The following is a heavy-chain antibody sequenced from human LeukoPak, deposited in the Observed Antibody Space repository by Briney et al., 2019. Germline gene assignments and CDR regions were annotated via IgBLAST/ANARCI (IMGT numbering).Heavy chain of an antibody. CDR3: AKGDIVVVPAAIDS. V-gene: IGHV3-30*02. Sequence: PGGSLRLSCAASGFTFSSYGMHWVRQAPGKGLEWVAFIRYDGSNKYYADSVKGRFTISRDNSKNTLYLQMNSLRAEDTAVYYCAKGDIVVVPAAIDSWGQGTLVTVSS. J-gene: IGHJ4*02. D-gene: IGHD2-2*01. CDR2: IRYDGSNK. CDR1: GFTFSSYG.